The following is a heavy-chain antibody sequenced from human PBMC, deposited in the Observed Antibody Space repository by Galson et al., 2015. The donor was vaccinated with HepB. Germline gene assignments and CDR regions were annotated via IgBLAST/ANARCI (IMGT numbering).Heavy chain of an antibody. V-gene: IGHV4-34*01. D-gene: IGHD2-2*01. CDR2: INHSGST. CDR1: GGSFSGYY. J-gene: IGHJ2*01. Sequence: ETLSLTCAVYGGSFSGYYWSWIRQPPGKGLEWIGEINHSGSTNYNPSLKSRVTISVDTSKNQFSLKLSSVTAADTAVYYCARGRASRYCSSTSCFGLRYFDLWGRGTLVTVSS. CDR3: ARGRASRYCSSTSCFGLRYFDL.